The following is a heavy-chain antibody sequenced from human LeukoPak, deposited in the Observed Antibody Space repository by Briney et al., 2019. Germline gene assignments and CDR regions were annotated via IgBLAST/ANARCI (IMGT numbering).Heavy chain of an antibody. V-gene: IGHV4-39*01. D-gene: IGHD3-22*01. J-gene: IGHJ4*02. Sequence: SETLSLTCTVSGGSISSSSYYWGWIRQPPGKGLEWIGSIYYSGSTYYNPSLKSRINISVDTSKNQFSLKLSSVTAADTAVYYCARHYAPYYYDSSGYIWGQGTLVTVSS. CDR1: GGSISSSSYY. CDR2: IYYSGST. CDR3: ARHYAPYYYDSSGYI.